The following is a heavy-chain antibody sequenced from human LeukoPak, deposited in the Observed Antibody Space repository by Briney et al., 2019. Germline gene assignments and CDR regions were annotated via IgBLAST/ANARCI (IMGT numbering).Heavy chain of an antibody. CDR2: INQDGSEK. Sequence: PGGSLRLSCAASGFTFSSYWMSWVRQAPGKGLERVANINQDGSEKYYVDSVKGRFTISRDNAKNSLYLQMNSLRAEDTAVYYCAGGVNYFDYWGQGTLVTVSS. D-gene: IGHD4-23*01. J-gene: IGHJ4*02. V-gene: IGHV3-7*04. CDR3: AGGVNYFDY. CDR1: GFTFSSYW.